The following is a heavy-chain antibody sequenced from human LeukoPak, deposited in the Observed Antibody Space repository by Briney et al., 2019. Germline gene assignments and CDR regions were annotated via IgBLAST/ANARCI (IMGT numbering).Heavy chain of an antibody. CDR2: INHSGTT. D-gene: IGHD1-26*01. J-gene: IGHJ6*02. CDR3: AGGVRERLGAGIDHYYYALHV. V-gene: IGHV4-59*03. Sequence: SETLSLTCIVSGGSISLYHWSWVRQSPGKGLDWLGYINHSGTTNYDPSLKSRITMSIDTSKKEFSLKVTSLTAADTAVYYCAGGVRERLGAGIDHYYYALHVWGRGTMVTVSS. CDR1: GGSISLYH.